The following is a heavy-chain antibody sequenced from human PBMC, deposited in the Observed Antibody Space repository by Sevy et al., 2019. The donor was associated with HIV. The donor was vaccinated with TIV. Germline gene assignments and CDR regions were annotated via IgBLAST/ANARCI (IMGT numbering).Heavy chain of an antibody. Sequence: GESLKISCAASGFTVSSNYMTWVRQAPGKGLEWVSLIYSGGDTYYADRLKGRFTISRDTSKNTLYLQMNSLTAEDTAVYYCAKGGHGYSYVDYWGQGTLVTVSS. J-gene: IGHJ4*02. CDR1: GFTVSSNY. D-gene: IGHD4-4*01. V-gene: IGHV3-53*01. CDR2: IYSGGDT. CDR3: AKGGHGYSYVDY.